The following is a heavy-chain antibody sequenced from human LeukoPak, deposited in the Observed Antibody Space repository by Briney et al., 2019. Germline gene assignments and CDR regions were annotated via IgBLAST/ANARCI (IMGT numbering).Heavy chain of an antibody. J-gene: IGHJ6*02. CDR3: ARVRIAAAGLYYYGMDV. CDR1: GFTFSSYW. D-gene: IGHD6-13*01. Sequence: GGSLRLSCAASGFTFSSYWMNWVRQAPGKGLVWVSRINSDGSSTSYADSVKGRFTISRDNAKNTLYLQMNSLRAEDTAVYYCARVRIAAAGLYYYGMDVWGQGTTVTVSS. V-gene: IGHV3-74*01. CDR2: INSDGSST.